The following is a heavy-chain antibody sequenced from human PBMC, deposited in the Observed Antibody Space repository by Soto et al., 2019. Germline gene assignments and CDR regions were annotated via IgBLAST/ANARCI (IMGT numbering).Heavy chain of an antibody. CDR2: INHSGST. Sequence: SETLSLTCAVYGGSFSGYYWSWIRQPPGKGLEWIGEINHSGSTNYNPSLKSRVTISVDTSKNQFSLKLSSVTAADTAVYYCARGPNPGDLYYYYGMDVWGQGTTVTVSS. V-gene: IGHV4-34*01. CDR1: GGSFSGYY. CDR3: ARGPNPGDLYYYYGMDV. J-gene: IGHJ6*02. D-gene: IGHD4-17*01.